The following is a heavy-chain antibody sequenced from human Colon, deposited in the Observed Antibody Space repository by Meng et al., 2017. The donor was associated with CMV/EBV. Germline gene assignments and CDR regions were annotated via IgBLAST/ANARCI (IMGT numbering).Heavy chain of an antibody. V-gene: IGHV3-49*04. J-gene: IGHJ4*02. CDR3: NRWVGGSYSRW. CDR2: IGREASGETT. D-gene: IGHD1-26*01. CDR1: GFNFGDYD. Sequence: GSLKISCTASGFNFGDYDMSWVRQAPGKGLEWVGFIGREASGETTQYAASVRGRFIISKDESKSIAYLQMNSLKTEDSAVYYCNRWVGGSYSRWWGQGTLVTVSS.